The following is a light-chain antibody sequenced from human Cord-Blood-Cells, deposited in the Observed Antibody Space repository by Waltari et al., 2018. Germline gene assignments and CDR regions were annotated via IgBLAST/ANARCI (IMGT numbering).Light chain of an antibody. CDR2: QDS. CDR1: KLGDKY. V-gene: IGLV3-1*01. CDR3: QAWDSSTAGV. Sequence: SYELTQPPSVSVSPGQTASITCSGDKLGDKYACWYQQKPGQSPVLVIYQDSKRPPGSPERFAGSNSATTATLTISGTQAMDESDYYCQAWDSSTAGVFGGGTKLTVL. J-gene: IGLJ3*02.